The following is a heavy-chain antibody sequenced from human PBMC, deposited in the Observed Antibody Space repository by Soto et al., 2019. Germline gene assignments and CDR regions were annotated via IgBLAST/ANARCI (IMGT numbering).Heavy chain of an antibody. CDR3: AREKATIAAAGPPYYYYYGMDV. CDR2: IIPIFGTA. V-gene: IGHV1-69*13. Sequence: SVKVSCKASGGTFSSYAISWVRQAPGQGLEWMGGIIPIFGTANYAQKFQGRVTITADESTSTAYMELSSLRSEDTAVYYCAREKATIAAAGPPYYYYYGMDVWGQGTTVTVSS. CDR1: GGTFSSYA. J-gene: IGHJ6*02. D-gene: IGHD6-13*01.